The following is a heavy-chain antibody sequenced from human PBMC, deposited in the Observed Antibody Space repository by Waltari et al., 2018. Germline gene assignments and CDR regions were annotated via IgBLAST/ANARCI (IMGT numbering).Heavy chain of an antibody. CDR3: ARDLDGDSNLDY. J-gene: IGHJ4*02. D-gene: IGHD2-21*02. CDR2: SRNKARSYVT. Sequence: EVQLVESGGALVQPGGSLRLSCAASGFPFSDYDMDWVRQAPEKGLEWVGRSRNKARSYVTEYAASVKGRFNIFRDDSENLLHLQMSSLKIEDTAVYYCARDLDGDSNLDYWGQGTLVAVSS. CDR1: GFPFSDYD. V-gene: IGHV3-72*01.